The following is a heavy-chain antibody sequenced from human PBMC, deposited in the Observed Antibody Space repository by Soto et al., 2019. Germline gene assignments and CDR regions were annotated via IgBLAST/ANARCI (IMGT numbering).Heavy chain of an antibody. J-gene: IGHJ6*01. D-gene: IGHD2-2*02. CDR1: GGSMSGYY. Sequence: QVQLQESGPGLAKPSETLSLTCTVSGGSMSGYYWSWVRQPAGKGLEWVGRIYSDGTTNYSPSLKSRVTMSLDTSKNQFSLHLRSVTAADTAIYYCSRVGCSNSKCYTRGMDVW. CDR2: IYSDGTT. V-gene: IGHV4-4*07. CDR3: SRVGCSNSKCYTRGMDV.